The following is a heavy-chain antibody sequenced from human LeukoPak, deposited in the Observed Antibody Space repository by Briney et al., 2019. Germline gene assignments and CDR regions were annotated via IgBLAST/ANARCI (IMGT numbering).Heavy chain of an antibody. D-gene: IGHD2-15*01. Sequence: KTSETLSLTCTVSGGSISSGGYYWSWIRQHPGKGLEWIGYIYYSGSTYYNPSLKSRVTISVDTSKNQFSLKLSSVTAADTAVYYCARALRYCSGGSCPTFDIWGQGTMVTVSS. J-gene: IGHJ3*02. CDR3: ARALRYCSGGSCPTFDI. CDR1: GGSISSGGYY. V-gene: IGHV4-31*03. CDR2: IYYSGST.